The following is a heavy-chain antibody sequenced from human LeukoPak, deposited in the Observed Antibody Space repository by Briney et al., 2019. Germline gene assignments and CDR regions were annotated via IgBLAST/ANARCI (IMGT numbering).Heavy chain of an antibody. D-gene: IGHD2-2*01. Sequence: PGGSLRLSCAASGFTFSSFTMNWVRQAPGKGLEWVSSISSTSTYIHYADSVKGRFTISRDNAKNSLYLQMNSLGAEDTAVYYCARKYCSTTSCLFDNWGQGTLVTVSS. J-gene: IGHJ4*02. CDR3: ARKYCSTTSCLFDN. V-gene: IGHV3-21*01. CDR2: ISSTSTYI. CDR1: GFTFSSFT.